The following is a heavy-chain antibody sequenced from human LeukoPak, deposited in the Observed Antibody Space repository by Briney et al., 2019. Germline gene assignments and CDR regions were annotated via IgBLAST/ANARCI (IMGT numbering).Heavy chain of an antibody. Sequence: SETLSLTCAVYGGSFSGYYWSWVRQPPGKGLEWIGEINHSGSTNYNPSLKSRVTISVDTSKNQSSLKLSSVTAADTAVYYCARGQPATIDYWGQGTLVTVSS. J-gene: IGHJ4*02. D-gene: IGHD2-2*01. CDR3: ARGQPATIDY. V-gene: IGHV4-34*01. CDR1: GGSFSGYY. CDR2: INHSGST.